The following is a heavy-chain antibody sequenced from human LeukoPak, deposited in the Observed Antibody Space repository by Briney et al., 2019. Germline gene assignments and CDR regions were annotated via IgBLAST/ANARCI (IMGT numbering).Heavy chain of an antibody. J-gene: IGHJ5*02. CDR1: GYTFTSYD. CDR2: IIPIFGTA. D-gene: IGHD3-10*01. Sequence: GASVKVSCKASGYTFTSYDINWVRQATGQGLEWMGGIIPIFGTANYAQKFQGRVTITADESTSTAYMELSSLRSEDTAVYYCARALIGEAYNTWGQGTLVTVSS. V-gene: IGHV1-69*13. CDR3: ARALIGEAYNT.